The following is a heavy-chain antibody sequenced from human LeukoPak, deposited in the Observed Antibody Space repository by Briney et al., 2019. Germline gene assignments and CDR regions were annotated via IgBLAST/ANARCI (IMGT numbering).Heavy chain of an antibody. J-gene: IGHJ1*01. D-gene: IGHD3-22*01. CDR1: GFTFTSYA. CDR3: ARTKYYYDSSGYLPGVYFQH. V-gene: IGHV3-23*01. Sequence: GGSLRLSCAASGFTFTSYAMNWVRQAPGKGLEWVSTISGSGSSTYYVDSVKGRFTIPRDNSKNTLYLQMNSLRAEDTAVYYCARTKYYYDSSGYLPGVYFQHWGQGTLVTVSS. CDR2: ISGSGSST.